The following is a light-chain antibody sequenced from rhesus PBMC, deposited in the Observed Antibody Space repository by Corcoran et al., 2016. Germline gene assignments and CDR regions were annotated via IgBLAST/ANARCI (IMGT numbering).Light chain of an antibody. V-gene: IGLV2-32*01. CDR3: WSYAGSYTFM. CDR1: SSNIGNYNF. J-gene: IGLJ1*01. Sequence: QAALTQPSSVSGSPGQSVTLSCTGTSSNIGNYNFVSWYQQHTGTAPKLIIYEVNKRPSGVSDRFSGSKSGNTASLTISGLQAEDDADYHGWSYAGSYTFMFGSGTRLTVL. CDR2: EVN.